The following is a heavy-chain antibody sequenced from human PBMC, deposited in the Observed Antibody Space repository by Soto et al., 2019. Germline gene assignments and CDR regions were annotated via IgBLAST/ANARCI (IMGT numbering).Heavy chain of an antibody. CDR1: GFTFDDYS. V-gene: IGHV3-43*01. Sequence: EVQLVESGGVVVQPGGSLRLSCAASGFTFDDYSMHWVRQAPGKGLEWVSLISWDGRSTYYADSVEGRFTISRDNSKNSLCLQMNSLTTEDTAFYYCGKDGAVSDYTYLDYWGQGALVTVSS. CDR3: GKDGAVSDYTYLDY. CDR2: ISWDGRST. J-gene: IGHJ4*02. D-gene: IGHD4-17*01.